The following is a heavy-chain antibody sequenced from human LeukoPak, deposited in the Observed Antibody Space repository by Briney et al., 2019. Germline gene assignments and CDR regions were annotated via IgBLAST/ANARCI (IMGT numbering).Heavy chain of an antibody. V-gene: IGHV3-23*01. Sequence: GDSLRLSCVVSGLTFNIYPMTCVRQSPGKGLEWVSTIGTSGDTYYADSVKGRFAISRDDSKNTLYLQMHSLGAEDTAVYYCAKSRIVDRRGYFDYWGQGTLVTVSS. CDR1: GLTFNIYP. CDR3: AKSRIVDRRGYFDY. CDR2: IGTSGDT. D-gene: IGHD2-15*01. J-gene: IGHJ4*02.